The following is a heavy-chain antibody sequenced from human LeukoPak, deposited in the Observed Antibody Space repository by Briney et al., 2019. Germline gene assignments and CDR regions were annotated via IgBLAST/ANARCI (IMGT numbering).Heavy chain of an antibody. CDR3: ARSDEYSSSSRYYGMDV. V-gene: IGHV1-3*01. CDR1: GYTFTSYA. Sequence: ASVKVSCKASGYTFTSYAMHWERQAPGQRLEWMGWINAGNGNTKYSQKFQGRVTITRDTSASTAYMELSSLRSEDTAVYYCARSDEYSSSSRYYGMDVWGQGTTVTVSS. CDR2: INAGNGNT. J-gene: IGHJ6*02. D-gene: IGHD6-6*01.